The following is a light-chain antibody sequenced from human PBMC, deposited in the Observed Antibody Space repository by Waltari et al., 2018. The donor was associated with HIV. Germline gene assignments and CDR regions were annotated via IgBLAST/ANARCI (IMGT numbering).Light chain of an antibody. CDR1: SGSIVSSY. CDR2: ENN. CDR3: HSYDADSWV. J-gene: IGLJ3*02. V-gene: IGLV6-57*03. Sequence: NFMLTQPHPVSESPGKTVTISCTRSSGSIVSSYVLWSQQRPGSAPITVIYENNQVPPAVPDRFSGYIDTSSNTASLIISGLTAEDEADYYCHSYDADSWVFGGGTRLTVL.